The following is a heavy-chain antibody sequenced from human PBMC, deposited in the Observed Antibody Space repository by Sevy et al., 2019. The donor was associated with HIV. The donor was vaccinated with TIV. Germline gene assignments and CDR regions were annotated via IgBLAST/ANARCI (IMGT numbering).Heavy chain of an antibody. D-gene: IGHD3-22*01. CDR1: GFTLSYYG. CDR3: VRGADYYDRSGANCDY. J-gene: IGHJ4*02. Sequence: GGSLRLSCAASGFTLSYYGMHWFRQAPGNGLEWVALIWYDGSSGYYADSVRGRFTISRDNSKNTLYLQMNSLRAEDTAVYYCVRGADYYDRSGANCDYLGQGTLVTVSS. CDR2: IWYDGSSG. V-gene: IGHV3-33*01.